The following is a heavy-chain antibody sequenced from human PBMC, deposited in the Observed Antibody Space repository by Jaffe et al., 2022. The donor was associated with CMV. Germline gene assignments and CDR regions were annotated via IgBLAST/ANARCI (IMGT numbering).Heavy chain of an antibody. Sequence: EVQLVESGGGLVRPGGSLTLSCTASGFAFNRYWMHWVRQAPGKGLMWVSHIDEVGTKTNYADSVKGRFTISRANAMNTVYLHMTGLRAEDTAVYFCARGDTFWSSTDPDIGYYWGQGSLVTVSS. V-gene: IGHV3-74*01. J-gene: IGHJ4*02. CDR3: ARGDTFWSSTDPDIGYY. CDR1: GFAFNRYW. D-gene: IGHD3-3*01. CDR2: IDEVGTKT.